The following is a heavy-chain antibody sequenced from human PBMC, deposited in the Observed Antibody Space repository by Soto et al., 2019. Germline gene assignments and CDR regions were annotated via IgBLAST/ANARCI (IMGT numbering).Heavy chain of an antibody. V-gene: IGHV1-2*04. CDR1: GYTFTGYY. CDR3: AISTYYDFWSGYLPASMGYYYYYGMDA. CDR2: INPNSGGT. Sequence: GASVKVSCKASGYTFTGYYMHWVRQAPGQGLEWMGWINPNSGGTNYAQKFQGWVTMTRDTSISTAYMELSRLRSDDTAVYYCAISTYYDFWSGYLPASMGYYYYYGMDAWGQGITVTVSS. D-gene: IGHD3-3*01. J-gene: IGHJ6*02.